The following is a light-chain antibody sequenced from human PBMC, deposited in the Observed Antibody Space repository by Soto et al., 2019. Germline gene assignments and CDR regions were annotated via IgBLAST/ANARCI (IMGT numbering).Light chain of an antibody. Sequence: ALTQPPSASGSPGQSVAISCTGTSSDVGGYNYVSWYQQHPGKAPKLMIYEVNKRPSGVPDRFSGSKSGNTASLTVSSLQAEDEADYYCSSYAGSSNVFGTGTKVTVL. CDR2: EVN. CDR1: SSDVGGYNY. J-gene: IGLJ1*01. CDR3: SSYAGSSNV. V-gene: IGLV2-8*01.